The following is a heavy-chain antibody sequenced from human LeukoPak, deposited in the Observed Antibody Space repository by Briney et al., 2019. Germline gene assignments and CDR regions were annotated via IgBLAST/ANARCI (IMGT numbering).Heavy chain of an antibody. Sequence: ASVKVSCKASGYTFTSYYMHWVRQAPGQGLEWMGIINPSGGSTSYAQKFQGRVTMTRDMSTSTVYVELSSLRSEDTAVYYCARSTYYYGSGSYSDYYYMDVWAKGPRSPSP. D-gene: IGHD3-10*01. CDR2: INPSGGST. CDR1: GYTFTSYY. CDR3: ARSTYYYGSGSYSDYYYMDV. V-gene: IGHV1-46*01. J-gene: IGHJ6*03.